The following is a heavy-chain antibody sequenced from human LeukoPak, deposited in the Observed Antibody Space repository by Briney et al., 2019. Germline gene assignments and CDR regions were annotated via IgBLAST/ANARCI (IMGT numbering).Heavy chain of an antibody. CDR3: ARAGNYYFEY. CDR1: GFTFSSSW. CDR2: MNGDGSTI. Sequence: GGSLRLSCAGSGFTFSSSWIHWVRQAPGKGLVWVSRMNGDGSTIDYAASVKGRFTISRDNAENTLYLQMNSLSAEDTAVYYCARAGNYYFEYWGQGTLVTVSS. V-gene: IGHV3-74*01. D-gene: IGHD1-1*01. J-gene: IGHJ4*02.